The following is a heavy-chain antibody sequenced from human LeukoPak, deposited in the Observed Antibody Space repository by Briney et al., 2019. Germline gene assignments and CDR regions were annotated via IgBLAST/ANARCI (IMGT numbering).Heavy chain of an antibody. J-gene: IGHJ4*02. CDR1: GGSFSGYY. CDR3: ARSRGIAVAGTFDY. V-gene: IGHV4-34*01. CDR2: INHSGST. D-gene: IGHD6-19*01. Sequence: PSETLSLTCAVYGGSFSGYYWSWIRQPPGKGLEWIGEINHSGSTNYNPSLKSRVTISVDTSKNQFSLKLSSVTAADTAVYYCARSRGIAVAGTFDYWGQGTLVTVSS.